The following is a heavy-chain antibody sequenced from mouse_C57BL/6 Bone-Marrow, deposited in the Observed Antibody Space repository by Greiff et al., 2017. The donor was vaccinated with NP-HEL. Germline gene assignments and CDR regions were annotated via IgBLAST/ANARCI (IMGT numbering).Heavy chain of an antibody. J-gene: IGHJ1*03. CDR3: ARWAQLLRPPGFDV. V-gene: IGHV1-64*01. CDR1: GYTFTSYW. Sequence: QVQLQQPGAELVKPGASVKLSCKASGYTFTSYWMHWVKQRPGQGLEWIGMIHPNSGSTNYNEKFKSKATLTVDKSSSTAYMQLSSLTSEDSAVYYCARWAQLLRPPGFDVWGTGTTVTVSS. D-gene: IGHD1-2*01. CDR2: IHPNSGST.